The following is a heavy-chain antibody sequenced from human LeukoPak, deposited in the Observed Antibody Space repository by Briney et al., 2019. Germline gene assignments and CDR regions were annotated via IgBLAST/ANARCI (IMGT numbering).Heavy chain of an antibody. CDR1: GFTFSDYA. CDR3: AAYSGSYKGY. J-gene: IGHJ4*02. V-gene: IGHV3-23*01. Sequence: GGSLRLSCAASGFTFSDYAMNWVRQAPGKGLEWVSGIRVGGELYYADSVKGRFTISRDNSKNTLDLQMNSLRAEDTAIYYCAAYSGSYKGYWGQGTLVTVSS. CDR2: IRVGGEL. D-gene: IGHD1-26*01.